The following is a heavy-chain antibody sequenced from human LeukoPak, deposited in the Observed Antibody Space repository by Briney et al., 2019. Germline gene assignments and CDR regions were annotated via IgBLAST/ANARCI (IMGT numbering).Heavy chain of an antibody. J-gene: IGHJ4*02. V-gene: IGHV1-2*06. CDR2: INPNNGGT. Sequence: VSVKVSYKASGYTFTGYYMHWVRQAPGQGLEWMGRINPNNGGTNYAQKFQGRVTMTGDTSISTAYMELSSLRSDDTAVYYCTRESGSYHGNDYWGQGTLVTVSS. D-gene: IGHD1-26*01. CDR3: TRESGSYHGNDY. CDR1: GYTFTGYY.